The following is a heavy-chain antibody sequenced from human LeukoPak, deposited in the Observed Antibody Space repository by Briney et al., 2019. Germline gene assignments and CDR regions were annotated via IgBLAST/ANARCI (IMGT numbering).Heavy chain of an antibody. Sequence: GAPLSLSSPASGFSFSTYAMSWVRQAPGKGMEWVSAISGSGGNTYYADSVKGRFTISRDNSKNTLYLQMSSLRAEDTAVYNCAKDLGRVGTTLGSWGQGSLVTVSS. J-gene: IGHJ5*02. CDR3: AKDLGRVGTTLGS. D-gene: IGHD1-26*01. CDR1: GFSFSTYA. CDR2: ISGSGGNT. V-gene: IGHV3-23*01.